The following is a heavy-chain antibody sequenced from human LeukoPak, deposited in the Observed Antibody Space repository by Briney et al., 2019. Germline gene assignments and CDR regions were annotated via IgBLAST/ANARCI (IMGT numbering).Heavy chain of an antibody. CDR2: IYYSGST. V-gene: IGHV4-39*07. CDR1: GGSISSSSYY. D-gene: IGHD3-9*01. Sequence: SETLSLTCTVSGGSISSSSYYWGWIRQPPGKGLEWIGSIYYSGSTYYNPSLKSRVTISVDTSKNQFSLKLSSVTAADTAVYYCARASVLRYFDWTSSWFDPWGQGTLVTVSS. J-gene: IGHJ5*02. CDR3: ARASVLRYFDWTSSWFDP.